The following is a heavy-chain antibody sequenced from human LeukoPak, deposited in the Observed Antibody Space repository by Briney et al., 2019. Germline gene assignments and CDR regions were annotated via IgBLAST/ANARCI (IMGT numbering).Heavy chain of an antibody. J-gene: IGHJ1*01. CDR2: ISSSSSDT. CDR3: ARVGSTWFFQH. CDR1: GFAFSDYY. D-gene: IGHD1-26*01. V-gene: IGHV3-11*06. Sequence: GGSLRLSCAASGFAFSDYYLTWTRQAPGKGLEWVSYISSSSSDTNYADSVRGRFTISRDNANKSLYLQMNSLRDEDTALYYCARVGSTWFFQHWGQGALVTVSS.